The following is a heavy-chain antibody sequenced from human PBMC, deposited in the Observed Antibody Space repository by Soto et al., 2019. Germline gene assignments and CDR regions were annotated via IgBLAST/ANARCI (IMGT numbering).Heavy chain of an antibody. CDR1: GYTFTTYA. CDR2: ISAYNGNT. CDR3: ARGDYNILTGNSEPDDY. D-gene: IGHD3-9*01. V-gene: IGHV1-18*01. J-gene: IGHJ4*02. Sequence: QVQLVQSGAEVRKPGASVKVSCKASGYTFTTYAVTWVRQAPGQGLEWMGWISAYNGNTNYAQSLQGRITMTTDTATTTAYMELRSLRSDDTAVYYCARGDYNILTGNSEPDDYWDQGTLVTVSS.